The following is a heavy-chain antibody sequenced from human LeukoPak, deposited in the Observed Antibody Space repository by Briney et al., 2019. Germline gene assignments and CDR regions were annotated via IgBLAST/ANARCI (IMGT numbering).Heavy chain of an antibody. CDR1: GGTFSSYA. CDR3: ARGEYYYDSSGYYYLDY. J-gene: IGHJ4*02. Sequence: SVKVSCKASGGTFSSYAISWVRQAPGQGLEWMGRIIPILGIANYAQKFQGRVTITADKSTSTAYMELSSLRSEDTAVYYCARGEYYYDSSGYYYLDYWGQGTLVTVSS. D-gene: IGHD3-22*01. CDR2: IIPILGIA. V-gene: IGHV1-69*04.